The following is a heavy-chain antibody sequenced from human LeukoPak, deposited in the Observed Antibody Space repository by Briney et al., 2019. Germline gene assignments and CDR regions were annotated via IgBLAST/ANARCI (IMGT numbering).Heavy chain of an antibody. CDR3: ARLEPCTNTRCHDY. Sequence: ASVKVSCKASGYTFTAYYIHWVRQAPGQGLEWMGWINPNNGGTNSAQKFQGRVTMTRDTSISTAYMELSRLRSDDTALYYCARLEPCTNTRCHDYWGQGTLVTVSS. CDR2: INPNNGGT. CDR1: GYTFTAYY. J-gene: IGHJ4*02. V-gene: IGHV1-2*02. D-gene: IGHD2-2*01.